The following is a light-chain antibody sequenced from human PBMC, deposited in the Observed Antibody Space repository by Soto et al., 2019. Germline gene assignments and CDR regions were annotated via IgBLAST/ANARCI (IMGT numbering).Light chain of an antibody. CDR3: QQYGTSPYT. V-gene: IGKV3-20*01. CDR1: QSVSSDD. CDR2: SAS. J-gene: IGKJ2*01. Sequence: EMVLTQSPGTLSLSPGQGATLSCRASQSVSSDDLAWYQQKPGQAPRLVISSASSRATGIPDRFSGSGSGTDFTLTISRLEPEDFAVYYCQQYGTSPYTFGQGTKVDIK.